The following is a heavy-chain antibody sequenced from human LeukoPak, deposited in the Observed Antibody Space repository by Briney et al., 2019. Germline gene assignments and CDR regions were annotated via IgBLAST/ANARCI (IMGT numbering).Heavy chain of an antibody. V-gene: IGHV3-49*03. CDR1: GFTFGDYA. Sequence: GGSLRLSCTASGFTFGDYAMSWFRQAPGKGLEWVGFIRSKTYGGTTEYAASVKGRFTISRDDSKSIAYLQMNSLKTEDTAVYYCTRRGYCSGGSCYFWFDPWGQGTLVTVSS. D-gene: IGHD2-15*01. CDR2: IRSKTYGGTT. J-gene: IGHJ5*02. CDR3: TRRGYCSGGSCYFWFDP.